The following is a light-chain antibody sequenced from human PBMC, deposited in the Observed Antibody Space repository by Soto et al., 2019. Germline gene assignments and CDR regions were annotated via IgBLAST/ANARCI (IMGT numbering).Light chain of an antibody. CDR1: QSVLYSPNNKNY. V-gene: IGKV4-1*01. CDR2: WAS. CDR3: QQYYTIPPA. Sequence: DIVMTQSPDSLAVSLGERTTINCKSSQSVLYSPNNKNYLAWYQRKPGQPPKLLIYWASTRESGVPDRFSGSGSGTDFTLTISSLQAEDVAVYYCQQYYTIPPAFGQGTKLEIK. J-gene: IGKJ2*01.